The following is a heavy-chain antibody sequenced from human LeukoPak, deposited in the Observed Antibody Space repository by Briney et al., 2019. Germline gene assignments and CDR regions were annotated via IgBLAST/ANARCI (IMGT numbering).Heavy chain of an antibody. CDR2: VIPIFGTA. J-gene: IGHJ4*02. CDR1: GGTFSSYA. V-gene: IGHV1-69*05. CDR3: ARVNLEAATHDY. D-gene: IGHD2-15*01. Sequence: SVKVSCKASGGTFSSYAISWVRQAPGQGLEWMGRVIPIFGTANYAQKFQGRVTITTDESTSTAYMELSSLRSEDTAVYYCARVNLEAATHDYWGQGTLVTVSS.